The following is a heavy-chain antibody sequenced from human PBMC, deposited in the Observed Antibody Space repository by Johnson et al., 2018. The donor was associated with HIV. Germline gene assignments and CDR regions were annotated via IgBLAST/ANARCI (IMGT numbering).Heavy chain of an antibody. CDR3: KISSSTGFEF. D-gene: IGHD6-6*01. Sequence: VQLVESGGGVVQPGRSLRLSCAASGFIFSDHYMDWVRQAPGKGLEWVANIKQDGSEKYYLASVKGRFTISRDNAKNSLYLQMNSLRAEDTAVYYCKISSSTGFEFWGQGTMVTVSS. V-gene: IGHV3-7*03. J-gene: IGHJ3*01. CDR2: IKQDGSEK. CDR1: GFIFSDHY.